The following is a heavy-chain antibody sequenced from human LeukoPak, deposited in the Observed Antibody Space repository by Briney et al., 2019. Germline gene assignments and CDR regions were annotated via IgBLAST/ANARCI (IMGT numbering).Heavy chain of an antibody. CDR2: IYYSGST. J-gene: IGHJ6*02. D-gene: IGHD3-10*01. CDR1: GGSISSGGYY. V-gene: IGHV4-30-4*01. Sequence: SQTLSLTCTVSGGSISSGGYYWSWIRQPPGKGLEWIGYIYYSGSTYYNPSLKSRVTISVDTSKNQFSLKLSSVTAADTAVYYCARVSMVSYYYGMDVWGQGTTVTVSS. CDR3: ARVSMVSYYYGMDV.